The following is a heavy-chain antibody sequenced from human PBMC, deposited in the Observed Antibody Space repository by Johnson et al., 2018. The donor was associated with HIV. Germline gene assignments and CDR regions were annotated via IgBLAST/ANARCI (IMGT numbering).Heavy chain of an antibody. D-gene: IGHD3-16*01. CDR1: GFTFSSFG. V-gene: IGHV3-30*02. Sequence: QMQLVESGGGVVRPGGSLRLSCAASGFTFSSFGMHWVRQAPGKGLEWVAFIRFDGSTQNYADSVKGRFTISRDNSKNTLYLQMNSLRAEDTAVYYCALEGFGAFDIWGQGTLVTVSS. CDR2: IRFDGSTQ. CDR3: ALEGFGAFDI. J-gene: IGHJ3*02.